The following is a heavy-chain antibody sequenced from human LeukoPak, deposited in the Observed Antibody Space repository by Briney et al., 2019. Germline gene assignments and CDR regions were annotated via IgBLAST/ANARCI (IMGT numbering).Heavy chain of an antibody. Sequence: GGSLRLSCAASGFTFSSYAMSWVRQAPGKRLEWVSSILGSGGGDTTYYADSVKGRFTISRDNSKNTLYLQMNSLRAEDTAVYYCAKEEWLGKMNYFDYWGQGTLVTVSS. CDR1: GFTFSSYA. D-gene: IGHD3-3*01. CDR3: AKEEWLGKMNYFDY. CDR2: ILGSGGGDTT. V-gene: IGHV3-23*01. J-gene: IGHJ4*02.